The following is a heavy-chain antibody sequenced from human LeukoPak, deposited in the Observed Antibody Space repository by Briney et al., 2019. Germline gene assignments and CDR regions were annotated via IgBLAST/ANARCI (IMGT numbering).Heavy chain of an antibody. Sequence: PGGSLRLSCAASGFTFSSYAMHWVRQAPGKGLGWVAVISYDGSNKYYADSVKGRFTISRDNSENTLYLQMNSLRAEDTAVYYCAREATTGNEGFDYWGQGTLVTVSS. D-gene: IGHD4-17*01. CDR3: AREATTGNEGFDY. J-gene: IGHJ4*02. CDR2: ISYDGSNK. CDR1: GFTFSSYA. V-gene: IGHV3-30*04.